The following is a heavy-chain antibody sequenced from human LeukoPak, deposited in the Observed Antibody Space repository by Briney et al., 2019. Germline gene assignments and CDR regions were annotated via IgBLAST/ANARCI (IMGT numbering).Heavy chain of an antibody. CDR3: ARSEDYGGNADY. CDR1: GGSFSGYY. Sequence: SETLSLTCAVYGGSFSGYYWSWIRQPPGKGLEWIGEINHSGSTNYNPSLKSRVTISVDTSKNQFSLKLSSVTAADTAVYYCARSEDYGGNADYWGRGTLVTVSS. CDR2: INHSGST. D-gene: IGHD4-23*01. J-gene: IGHJ4*02. V-gene: IGHV4-34*01.